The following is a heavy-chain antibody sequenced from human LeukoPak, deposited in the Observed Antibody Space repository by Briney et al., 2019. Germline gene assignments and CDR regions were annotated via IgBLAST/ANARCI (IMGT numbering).Heavy chain of an antibody. J-gene: IGHJ3*02. D-gene: IGHD5-18*01. CDR2: IYYSGST. Sequence: SETLSLTCTVSGGSISSSSYYWGWIRQPPGKGLERIGSIYYSGSTNYNPSLKSRVTISVDKSKNQFSLKLSSVTAADTAVYYCARGKQPHDAFDIWGQGTMVTVSS. CDR1: GGSISSSSYY. CDR3: ARGKQPHDAFDI. V-gene: IGHV4-39*07.